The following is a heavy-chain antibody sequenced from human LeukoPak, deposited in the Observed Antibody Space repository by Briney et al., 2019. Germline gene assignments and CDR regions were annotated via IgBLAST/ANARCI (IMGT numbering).Heavy chain of an antibody. CDR3: AKHSSGWYEFGY. D-gene: IGHD6-19*01. CDR2: IYYSGST. CDR1: GGSISSYY. J-gene: IGHJ4*02. V-gene: IGHV4-59*01. Sequence: SETLSLTCTVSGGSISSYYWSWIRQPPGKGLEWIGYIYYSGSTNYNPSLKSRVTISVDTSKNQFSLKLSSVTAADTAVYYCAKHSSGWYEFGYWGQGTLVTVSS.